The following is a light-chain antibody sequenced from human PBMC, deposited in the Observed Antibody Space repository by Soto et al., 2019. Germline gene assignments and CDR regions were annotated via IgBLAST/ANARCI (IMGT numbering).Light chain of an antibody. CDR3: QQYNNWPRT. Sequence: EIVMTQSPATLSVSPGERATLSCRASQSVSSNLAWYQQKPGQAPRLLIYGASTRATGIPARFIGSGSGTEFTLTNSSLQSEDFADYYCQQYNNWPRTFGQGTKLEIK. J-gene: IGKJ2*01. CDR2: GAS. CDR1: QSVSSN. V-gene: IGKV3-15*01.